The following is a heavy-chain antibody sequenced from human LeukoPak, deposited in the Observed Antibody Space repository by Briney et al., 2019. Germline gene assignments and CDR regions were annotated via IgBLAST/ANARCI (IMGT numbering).Heavy chain of an antibody. D-gene: IGHD3-3*01. V-gene: IGHV4-61*01. CDR3: ARDFWSGYHRNNWFDP. CDR2: IYYSGST. J-gene: IGHJ5*02. Sequence: KPSETLSLTCTVSGGSVSSGSYYWSWIRQPPGKGLEWIGYIYYSGSTNYNPSLKSRVTISVDTSKNQFSLELSSVTAADTAVYYCARDFWSGYHRNNWFDPWGQGTLVTVSS. CDR1: GGSVSSGSYY.